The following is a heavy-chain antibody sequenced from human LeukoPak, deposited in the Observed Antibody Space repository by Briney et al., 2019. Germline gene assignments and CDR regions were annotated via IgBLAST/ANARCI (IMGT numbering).Heavy chain of an antibody. Sequence: GGSLRLSCAASGFTVSSNYMSWVRQAPGKGLEWVSVIYSGGSTYYADSVKGRFTISRDNSKNTLYLQMNSLRAEDTAVYYCARGTYYDFWSGYYHDAFDIWGQETMVTVSS. V-gene: IGHV3-53*01. CDR2: IYSGGST. D-gene: IGHD3-3*01. CDR1: GFTVSSNY. CDR3: ARGTYYDFWSGYYHDAFDI. J-gene: IGHJ3*02.